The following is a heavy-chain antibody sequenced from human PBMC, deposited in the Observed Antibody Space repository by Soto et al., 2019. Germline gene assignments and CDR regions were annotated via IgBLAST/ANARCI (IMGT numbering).Heavy chain of an antibody. J-gene: IGHJ5*02. D-gene: IGHD3-16*01. CDR3: ARGQVEFGELFNWFDP. Sequence: ASVKVSCKASGYSFNDYLIHWVRLAPGRGLEWLGWVYPKNGAIAYSRRFGGRVTMTRDTSLRTASMELKSLTSDDTAMYFCARGQVEFGELFNWFDPWGQGTLVTVSS. CDR1: GYSFNDYL. V-gene: IGHV1-2*02. CDR2: VYPKNGAI.